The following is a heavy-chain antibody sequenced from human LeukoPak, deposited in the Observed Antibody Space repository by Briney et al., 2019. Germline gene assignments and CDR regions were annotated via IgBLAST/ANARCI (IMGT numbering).Heavy chain of an antibody. V-gene: IGHV3-48*01. D-gene: IGHD3-3*02. J-gene: IGHJ4*02. CDR1: GFSFSDYS. CDR2: IRSSTSNI. Sequence: QPGGSLRLSCTASGFSFSDYSMNWVRQAPGKGLEWVSYIRSSTSNIFYAESVKGRFTVSRGNAKNSLYLHMNSLRAEDTAVYYCARDRWHYGSGSGFFDYWGQGTLVTVSS. CDR3: ARDRWHYGSGSGFFDY.